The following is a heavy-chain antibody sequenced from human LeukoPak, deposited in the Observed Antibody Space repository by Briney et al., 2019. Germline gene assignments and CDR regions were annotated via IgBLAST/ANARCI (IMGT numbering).Heavy chain of an antibody. CDR3: AREYTGAAFDI. D-gene: IGHD1-1*01. Sequence: GGSLRLSCAASRFTFSSYEVNWVRQSPGKGLEGVSDIRGTGIIHYPDSVKGRFTISRDNAKNSLYLQMNSLRVEDTVVYYCAREYTGAAFDIWGQGTTVTV. CDR2: IRGTGII. V-gene: IGHV3-48*03. J-gene: IGHJ3*02. CDR1: RFTFSSYE.